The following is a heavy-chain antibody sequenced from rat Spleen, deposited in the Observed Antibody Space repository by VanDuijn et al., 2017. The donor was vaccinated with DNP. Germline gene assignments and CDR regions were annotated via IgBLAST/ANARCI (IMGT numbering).Heavy chain of an antibody. D-gene: IGHD1-6*01. V-gene: IGHV5-17*01. Sequence: EVQLVESGGGLVRPGNSLRLSCAASGFIFSDYAMAWVRQSPKMGLEWVSTIIYDGSSAFYRDSVTGRFTISRDFAKSTLYLQMDSLRSEDTATYYCARRTSDWFPDYWGQGVMVTVSS. CDR1: GFIFSDYA. CDR3: ARRTSDWFPDY. CDR2: IIYDGSSA. J-gene: IGHJ2*01.